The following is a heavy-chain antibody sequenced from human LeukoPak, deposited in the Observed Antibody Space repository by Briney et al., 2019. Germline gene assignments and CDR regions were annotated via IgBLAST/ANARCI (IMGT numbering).Heavy chain of an antibody. V-gene: IGHV3-30*18. J-gene: IGHJ4*02. CDR2: ISYDGSNK. CDR1: GFTFSSYG. CDR3: AKDDGSSGY. D-gene: IGHD6-19*01. Sequence: GRSLRLSCAASGFTFSSYGMHWVRQAPGKGLEWVAVISYDGSNKYYADSVKGRFTISRDNSKNTLYLQMNSLRAEDTAVYYCAKDDGSSGYWGQGTLVTVSS.